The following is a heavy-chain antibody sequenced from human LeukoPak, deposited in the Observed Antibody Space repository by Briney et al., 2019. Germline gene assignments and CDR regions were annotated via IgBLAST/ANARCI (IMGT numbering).Heavy chain of an antibody. Sequence: SETLSLTCSVSDDSITMYYWTWIRQPPGKGLEWIGEINHSGSTNYNPSLKSRVTISVDTSKNQFSLKLSSVTAADTAVYYCARFQWFADYWGQGTLVTVSS. CDR1: DDSITMYY. V-gene: IGHV4-34*01. D-gene: IGHD3-10*01. CDR3: ARFQWFADY. CDR2: INHSGST. J-gene: IGHJ4*02.